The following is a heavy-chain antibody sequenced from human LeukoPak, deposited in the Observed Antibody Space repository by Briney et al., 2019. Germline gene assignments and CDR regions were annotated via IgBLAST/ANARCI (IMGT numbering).Heavy chain of an antibody. V-gene: IGHV3-74*01. CDR1: GFTFSSYW. J-gene: IGHJ3*02. Sequence: GGSLRLSCAASGFTFSSYWMHWVRQAPGKGLVWVSRINRGGSSTSYADSVKGRFTISRDNAKNTLYLQMNSLRAEDTAVYYCAKEGNYNAFDIWGQGTMVTVSS. CDR2: INRGGSST. D-gene: IGHD3-10*01. CDR3: AKEGNYNAFDI.